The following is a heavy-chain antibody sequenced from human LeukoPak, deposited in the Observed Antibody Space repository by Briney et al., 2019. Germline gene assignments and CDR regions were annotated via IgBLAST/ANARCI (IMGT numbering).Heavy chain of an antibody. CDR2: IYHSGST. CDR1: GGSISTYY. V-gene: IGHV4-59*01. D-gene: IGHD6-6*01. J-gene: IGHJ1*01. Sequence: PSETLSLTCTVSGGSISTYYWNWIRQPPGKGLERIGYIYHSGSTNYNPSLQSRVTISVDTSKNQFSLNLNSVTVADTAVYYCARGGAARLHFQNWGQGTLVTVSS. CDR3: ARGGAARLHFQN.